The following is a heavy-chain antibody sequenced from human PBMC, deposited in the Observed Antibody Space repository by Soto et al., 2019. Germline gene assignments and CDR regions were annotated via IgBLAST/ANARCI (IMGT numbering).Heavy chain of an antibody. D-gene: IGHD5-12*01. CDR2: IYPHDSDT. J-gene: IGHJ5*02. CDR1: GYSITSDW. CDR3: VKHHIVATPRGWFDP. V-gene: IGHV5-51*01. Sequence: GESLKISCKASGYSITSDWIGWVRQMPGKGLEWMGIIYPHDSDTRYSPSFEGQVTTSADKTTNTAYLQWSSLKASDTAIYYCVKHHIVATPRGWFDPWGQGTLVTVSS.